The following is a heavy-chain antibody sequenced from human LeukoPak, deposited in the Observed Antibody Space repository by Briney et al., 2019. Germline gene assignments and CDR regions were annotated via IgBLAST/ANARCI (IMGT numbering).Heavy chain of an antibody. D-gene: IGHD6-19*01. CDR2: IKQEGTEK. J-gene: IGHJ6*03. V-gene: IGHV3-7*01. CDR3: AREYSSGWYYYMDV. CDR1: GFTFSSYW. Sequence: GGSLRLSCAASGFTFSSYWMSWVRQAPGKGLEWVANIKQEGTEKYYVDSVKGRFTISRDNAKNSLYLQMNSLRAEDTAVYYCAREYSSGWYYYMDVWGKGTTVTVSS.